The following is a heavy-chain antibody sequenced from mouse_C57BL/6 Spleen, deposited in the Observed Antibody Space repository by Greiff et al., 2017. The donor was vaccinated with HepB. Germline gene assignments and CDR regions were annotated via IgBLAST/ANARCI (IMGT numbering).Heavy chain of an antibody. V-gene: IGHV5-9-1*02. Sequence: EVQVVESGEGLVKPGGSLKLSCAASGFTFSSYAMSWVRQTPEKRLEWVAYISSGGDYIYYADTVKGRFTISRDNARNTLYLQMSSLKSEDTAMYYCTRGGGNYDAMDYWGQGTSVTVSS. CDR1: GFTFSSYA. D-gene: IGHD2-1*01. CDR3: TRGGGNYDAMDY. CDR2: ISSGGDYI. J-gene: IGHJ4*01.